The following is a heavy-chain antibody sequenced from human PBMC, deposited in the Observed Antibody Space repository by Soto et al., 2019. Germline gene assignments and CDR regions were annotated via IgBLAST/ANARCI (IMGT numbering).Heavy chain of an antibody. J-gene: IGHJ6*04. D-gene: IGHD6-13*01. CDR3: ARPGYSTRWFEGNARYPYYGMEV. CDR1: GGSISSSSYY. Sequence: PSDTLSLTCTVSGGSISSSSYYWGWIRQHPGKGLEWIGYIYYSGSTYYNPSLKSRVNISVETSKNQFSLKLSAVTSADTAVYYCARPGYSTRWFEGNARYPYYGMEVWGKGTTVTGSS. V-gene: IGHV4-39*01. CDR2: IYYSGST.